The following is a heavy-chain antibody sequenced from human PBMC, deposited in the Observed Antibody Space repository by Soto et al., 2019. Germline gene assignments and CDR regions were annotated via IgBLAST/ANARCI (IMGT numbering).Heavy chain of an antibody. CDR2: ISYDGSNK. Sequence: QVQLVESGGGVVQPGRSLRLSCAASGFTFSSYAMHWVRQAPGKGLEWVAVISYDGSNKYYADSVKGRFTISRDNSKNTLYLQMNRLRAEDTAVYYCARDSPLLVGRFDPWGQGTLVTVSS. J-gene: IGHJ5*02. D-gene: IGHD3-3*02. V-gene: IGHV3-30-3*01. CDR1: GFTFSSYA. CDR3: ARDSPLLVGRFDP.